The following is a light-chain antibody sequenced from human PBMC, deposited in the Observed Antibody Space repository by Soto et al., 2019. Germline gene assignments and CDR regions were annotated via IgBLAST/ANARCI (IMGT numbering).Light chain of an antibody. J-gene: IGKJ1*01. CDR3: QQYGSSPGWT. CDR2: GAS. CDR1: QSVSSSY. Sequence: DIVLTQSPGTLSLSPGERATLSCRASQSVSSSYLAWYQQKPGQAPRLLIYGASSRATGIPDRFRGSGSGTDFTLTISRLEPEDFAVYYCQQYGSSPGWTFGQGTKVDIK. V-gene: IGKV3-20*01.